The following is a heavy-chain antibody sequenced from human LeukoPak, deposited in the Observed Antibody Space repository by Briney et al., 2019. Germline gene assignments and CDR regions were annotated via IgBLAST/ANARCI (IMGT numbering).Heavy chain of an antibody. CDR3: ARDPAEYSSSSRGDY. CDR1: GGSISSSSYY. D-gene: IGHD6-6*01. Sequence: SETLSLTCTVSGGSISSSSYYWGWIRQPPGKGLEWIGSIYYSGSAYYNQSLKSRVTISVDTSKNQFSLKLSSVTAADTAVYYCARDPAEYSSSSRGDYWGQGTLVTVSS. CDR2: IYYSGSA. J-gene: IGHJ4*02. V-gene: IGHV4-39*07.